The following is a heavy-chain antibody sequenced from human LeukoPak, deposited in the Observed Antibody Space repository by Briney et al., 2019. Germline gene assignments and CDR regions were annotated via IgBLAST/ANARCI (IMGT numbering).Heavy chain of an antibody. D-gene: IGHD3-9*01. CDR2: IYYSGST. J-gene: IGHJ1*01. CDR1: GGSISSYY. Sequence: SETLSLTYTVSGGSISSYYWSWIRQPPGKGLEWIGYIYYSGSTNYNPSLKSRVTISVDTSKNQFSLKLSSVTAADTAVYYCARITYDILTGEYFQHWGQGTLVTVSS. CDR3: ARITYDILTGEYFQH. V-gene: IGHV4-59*01.